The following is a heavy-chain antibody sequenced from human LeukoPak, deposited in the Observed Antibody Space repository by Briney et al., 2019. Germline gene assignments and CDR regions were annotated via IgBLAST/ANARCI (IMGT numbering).Heavy chain of an antibody. Sequence: GGSLRLSCAASGFTFSSCPMGWVRQAPGKGLEWVSAISGNGVGTYYADSVKGRFTISRDNSWNTLYLQMNSLRAEDTAVYYCARDPSALWFGEFPSWGQETLVTVSS. J-gene: IGHJ4*02. CDR1: GFTFSSCP. CDR3: ARDPSALWFGEFPS. V-gene: IGHV3-23*01. D-gene: IGHD3-10*01. CDR2: ISGNGVGT.